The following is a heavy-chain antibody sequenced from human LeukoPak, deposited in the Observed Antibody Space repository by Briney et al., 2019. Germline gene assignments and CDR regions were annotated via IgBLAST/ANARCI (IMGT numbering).Heavy chain of an antibody. J-gene: IGHJ3*01. D-gene: IGHD5-24*01. Sequence: GGSLRLSCAASGFTFSTYWMSWVRLAPGKGLEWVANINQDGSETFYVDSVKGRFTISRDNGKNSIFVQMDSLRAEDMAVYYCVRGFDGYFGFDLWGQGTMVTVSS. V-gene: IGHV3-7*05. CDR3: VRGFDGYFGFDL. CDR2: INQDGSET. CDR1: GFTFSTYW.